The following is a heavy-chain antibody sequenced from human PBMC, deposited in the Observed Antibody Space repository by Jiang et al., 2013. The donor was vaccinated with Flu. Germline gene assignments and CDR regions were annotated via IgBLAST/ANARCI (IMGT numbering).Heavy chain of an antibody. D-gene: IGHD6-13*01. CDR3: ARTLYYHNSWYYFDY. V-gene: IGHV3-74*01. CDR1: GFTFGTYY. Sequence: QLVESGGGLIXPGGSLRLSCAASGFTFGTYYMHWVRLVPGKGLAWVARINGDGSSIHYADSVEGRFTISRDNAKNMLYLQMNSLRAEDAAVYYCARTLYYHNSWYYFDYWGQGTLVTVSS. J-gene: IGHJ4*02. CDR2: INGDGSSI.